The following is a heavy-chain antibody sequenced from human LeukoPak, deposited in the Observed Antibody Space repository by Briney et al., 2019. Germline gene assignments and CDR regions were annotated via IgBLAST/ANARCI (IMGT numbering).Heavy chain of an antibody. V-gene: IGHV4-38-2*02. Sequence: PSETLSLTCTVSGYSVSSGYYWGWIRQPPGKGLEWIGSMYHSGDTYYNPSLKSRVTISVDRSKNQFSLKLSSVTAADTAVYYCARGAAAGPSNWFDPWGQGTLVTVSS. D-gene: IGHD6-13*01. J-gene: IGHJ5*02. CDR3: ARGAAAGPSNWFDP. CDR1: GYSVSSGYY. CDR2: MYHSGDT.